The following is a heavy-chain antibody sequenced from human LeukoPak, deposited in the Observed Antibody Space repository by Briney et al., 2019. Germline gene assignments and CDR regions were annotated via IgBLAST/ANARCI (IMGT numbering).Heavy chain of an antibody. CDR3: ARANGDYGPHYFDY. D-gene: IGHD4-17*01. CDR2: IYHSGST. Sequence: NPSETLSLTCAVSGGSISSGGYSWSWIRQPPGKGLEWIGYIYHSGSTYYNPSLKSRVTISVDRSKNQFSLKLSSVTAADTAVYYCARANGDYGPHYFDYWAREPWSPSPQ. V-gene: IGHV4-30-2*01. J-gene: IGHJ4*02. CDR1: GGSISSGGYS.